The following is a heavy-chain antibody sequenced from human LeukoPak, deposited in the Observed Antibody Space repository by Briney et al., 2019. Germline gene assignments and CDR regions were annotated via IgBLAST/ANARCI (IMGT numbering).Heavy chain of an antibody. CDR1: GFTFSSYA. V-gene: IGHV3-23*01. Sequence: GGSLRLSCAASGFTFSSYAMNWVRQAPGKGLEWVSGISNSGGSTYYADSVKGRFTISRDNSKNTLYLQMNSLRAEDTAVYYCASPRTTGTTGSWGQGTLVTVSS. CDR2: ISNSGGST. J-gene: IGHJ4*02. D-gene: IGHD1-1*01. CDR3: ASPRTTGTTGS.